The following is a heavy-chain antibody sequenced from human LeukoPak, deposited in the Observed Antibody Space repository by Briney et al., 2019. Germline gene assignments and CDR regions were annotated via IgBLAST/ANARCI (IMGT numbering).Heavy chain of an antibody. D-gene: IGHD2-15*01. V-gene: IGHV3-7*04. CDR2: IKQDGSER. Sequence: GGSLRLSCAGSGFSFSISWMAWVRQAPGKGLEWVANIKQDGSERYYVDSVKGRFTISRDNAKNSLYLQMNSLRAEDTAVYYCARGPSGGNGFSYWGQGTLVTVSS. CDR3: ARGPSGGNGFSY. CDR1: GFSFSISW. J-gene: IGHJ4*02.